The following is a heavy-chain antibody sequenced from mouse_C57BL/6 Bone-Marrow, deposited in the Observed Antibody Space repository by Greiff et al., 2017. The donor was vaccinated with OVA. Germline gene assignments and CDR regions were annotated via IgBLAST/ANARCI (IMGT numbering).Heavy chain of an antibody. CDR2: INPRSGYT. CDR1: GYTFTSYW. V-gene: IGHV1-7*01. Sequence: VQLQQSGAELAKPGASVKLSCTASGYTFTSYWMHWVNQRPGQGLEWIGYINPRSGYTKYNQKLKDKATLTADKSSSTAYMQLSSLTYEDSAVYYCSRFFFAYWGQGTLVTVSA. J-gene: IGHJ3*01. CDR3: SRFFFAY.